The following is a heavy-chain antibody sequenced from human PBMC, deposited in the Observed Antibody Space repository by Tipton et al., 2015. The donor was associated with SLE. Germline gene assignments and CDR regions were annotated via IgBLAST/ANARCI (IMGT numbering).Heavy chain of an antibody. CDR3: ARDRFYYDLLGDAFDI. V-gene: IGHV4-39*07. Sequence: TLSLTCIVSGDSISTGSYYWGWIRQPPGKGLEWIGSMYYGGNVPYSGNTYYNPSLKSRVIISLDASKNQFSLKLTSVTAADTAVYYCARDRFYYDLLGDAFDIWGQGTMVTVSS. D-gene: IGHD3-22*01. CDR1: GDSISTGSYY. J-gene: IGHJ3*02. CDR2: MYYGGNVPYSGNT.